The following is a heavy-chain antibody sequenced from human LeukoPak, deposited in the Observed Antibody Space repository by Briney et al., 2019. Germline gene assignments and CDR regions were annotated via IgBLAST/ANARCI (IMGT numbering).Heavy chain of an antibody. D-gene: IGHD2-8*01. CDR1: GGSISSYY. CDR2: IYYSGST. CDR3: ARHLSRRVLDY. V-gene: IGHV4-59*08. J-gene: IGHJ4*02. Sequence: SETLSLICTVSGGSISSYYWSWIRQPPGKGLEWIGYIYYSGSTNYNPSLKSRVTISVDTSKNQFSLKLSSVTAADTAVYYCARHLSRRVLDYWGQGTLVTVSS.